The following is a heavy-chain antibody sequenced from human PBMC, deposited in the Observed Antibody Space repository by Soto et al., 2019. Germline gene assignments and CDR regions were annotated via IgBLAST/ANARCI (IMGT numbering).Heavy chain of an antibody. D-gene: IGHD3-10*01. CDR2: ISRSGRGSA. V-gene: IGHV3-23*01. Sequence: PVGSLRLSCAASGFTFNSYVMTWVRQAPGEGLEWVSSISRSGRGSAYYADSVKGRFTISRDNSENTLFLQMNNLRDEDTALYYCAKGTYYYGSAPYYFDYWGQGTLVTVSS. J-gene: IGHJ4*02. CDR1: GFTFNSYV. CDR3: AKGTYYYGSAPYYFDY.